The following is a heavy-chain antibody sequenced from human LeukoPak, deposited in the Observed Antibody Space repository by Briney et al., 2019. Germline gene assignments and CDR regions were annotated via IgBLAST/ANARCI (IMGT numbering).Heavy chain of an antibody. Sequence: PSETLSLTCAVYGGSFSGYYWRWIRQPPGKGLEWIGEINHSGSTNYNPSLKSRVTISVDTSKNQFSLKLSSVTAADTAVYYCARAQKQWLPTPWFDPWGQGTLVTVSS. V-gene: IGHV4-34*01. CDR3: ARAQKQWLPTPWFDP. CDR2: INHSGST. J-gene: IGHJ5*02. D-gene: IGHD6-19*01. CDR1: GGSFSGYY.